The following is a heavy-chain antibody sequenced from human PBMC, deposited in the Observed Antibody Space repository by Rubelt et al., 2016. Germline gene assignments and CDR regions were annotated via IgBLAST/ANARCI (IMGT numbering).Heavy chain of an antibody. J-gene: IGHJ3*02. D-gene: IGHD2-2*01. CDR2: IYYSGST. V-gene: IGHV4-31*03. Sequence: QVQLQESAPGLVKPSQTLSLTCTVSGGSISSGGYYWTWIRQHPGKGLEWIGYIYYSGSTYYNPSLKSRVTISVDTSKNQFSLKLSSVTAADTAVYYCAILYCSSTSCYRLTGTKGGTFDIWGQGTMVTVSS. CDR1: GGSISSGGYY. CDR3: AILYCSSTSCYRLTGTKGGTFDI.